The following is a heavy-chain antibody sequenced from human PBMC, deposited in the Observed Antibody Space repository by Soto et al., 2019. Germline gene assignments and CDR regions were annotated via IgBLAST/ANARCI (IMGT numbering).Heavy chain of an antibody. CDR2: IYYSGST. D-gene: IGHD1-26*01. J-gene: IGHJ4*02. V-gene: IGHV4-31*03. CDR3: ARDIGGYGKFDY. CDR1: GGSISSGDYY. Sequence: QVQLQESGPGLVKPSQTLSLTCTVSGGSISSGDYYWSWIRQHPEKGLEWIAYIYYSGSTYYNPSLKSRVTISVDTSKNQFSLKLSSVTAADTAVYYCARDIGGYGKFDYWGQGTLITVSS.